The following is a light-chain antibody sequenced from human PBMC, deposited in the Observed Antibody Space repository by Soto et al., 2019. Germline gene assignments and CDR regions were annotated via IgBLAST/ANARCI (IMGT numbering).Light chain of an antibody. V-gene: IGKV3-11*01. Sequence: EIVLTQSPATLSLSPGERATLSCRASQSVSSYLAWYQQKPGQAPRLLIYDASNRATGIPARFSGSGSGTDFTLTISSREPEAVAVYYCQQRSNWPPSLTFGGGTKVEIK. J-gene: IGKJ4*01. CDR3: QQRSNWPPSLT. CDR1: QSVSSY. CDR2: DAS.